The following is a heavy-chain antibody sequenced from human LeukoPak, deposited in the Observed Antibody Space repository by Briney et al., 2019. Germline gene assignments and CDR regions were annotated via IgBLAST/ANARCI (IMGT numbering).Heavy chain of an antibody. Sequence: GGSLRLSCAASGFTFSNYWMHWVRQAPGRGLVWVSRINSDGSSTNYADSVKGRFSISRGNAKNSLYLQMNSLRAEDTAMYYCARGMRFLEWYNDYWGQGTLVTVSS. V-gene: IGHV3-74*01. CDR1: GFTFSNYW. CDR3: ARGMRFLEWYNDY. CDR2: INSDGSST. D-gene: IGHD3-3*01. J-gene: IGHJ4*02.